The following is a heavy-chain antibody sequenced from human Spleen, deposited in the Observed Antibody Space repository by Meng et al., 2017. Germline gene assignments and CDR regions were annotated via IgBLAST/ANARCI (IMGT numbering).Heavy chain of an antibody. D-gene: IGHD3-10*01. V-gene: IGHV3-30*04. Sequence: GGSLRLSCAASGFTFSSYAMHWVRQAPGKGLEWVAVISYDGSNKYYADSVKGRFTISRDNSKNTLYLQMNSLRAEDTAVYYCAKTAAGEHYFDYWGQGTLVTVSS. J-gene: IGHJ4*02. CDR3: AKTAAGEHYFDY. CDR1: GFTFSSYA. CDR2: ISYDGSNK.